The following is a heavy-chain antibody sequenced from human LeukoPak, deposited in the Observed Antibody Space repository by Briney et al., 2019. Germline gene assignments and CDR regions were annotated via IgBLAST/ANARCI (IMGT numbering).Heavy chain of an antibody. V-gene: IGHV1-18*04. CDR3: ARDTKLELRSSYNWFDP. CDR2: ISAYNGNT. J-gene: IGHJ5*02. CDR1: GYTFTSYY. Sequence: ASVKVSCKASGYTFTSYYMHWVRQAPGQGLEWMGWISAYNGNTNYAQKLQGRVTMTTDTSTSTAYMELRSLRSDDTAVYYCARDTKLELRSSYNWFDPWGQGTLVTVSS. D-gene: IGHD1-7*01.